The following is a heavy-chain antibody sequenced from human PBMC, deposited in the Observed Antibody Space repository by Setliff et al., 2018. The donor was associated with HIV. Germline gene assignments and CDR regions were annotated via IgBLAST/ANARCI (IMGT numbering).Heavy chain of an antibody. J-gene: IGHJ5*02. V-gene: IGHV4-61*09. CDR1: GGSISSGSHF. CDR3: ARSNVGAGTSFP. D-gene: IGHD1-26*01. Sequence: SETLSLTCTVSGGSISSGSHFWGWIRQPAGKGLEWIGHISTSGTTKYNPSLKSRVTISVDTSKTHFSLRLTSVTAADTAIYYCARSNVGAGTSFPWGRGILVTVSS. CDR2: ISTSGTT.